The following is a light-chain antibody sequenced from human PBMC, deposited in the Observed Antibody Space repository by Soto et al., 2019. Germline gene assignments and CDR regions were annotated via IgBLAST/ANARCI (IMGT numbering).Light chain of an antibody. J-gene: IGKJ1*01. Sequence: DSVMTQFPLSLSVTPGEPASISCRSSQSLLHSNGYNYLDWYVQKPGQSPQLLIYLGSNRASGVPGRFSGSGSGTDFTLKISRVEAEDVGVYYCMQALQIRVEFGQGTKVEIK. V-gene: IGKV2-28*01. CDR3: MQALQIRVE. CDR1: QSLLHSNGYNY. CDR2: LGS.